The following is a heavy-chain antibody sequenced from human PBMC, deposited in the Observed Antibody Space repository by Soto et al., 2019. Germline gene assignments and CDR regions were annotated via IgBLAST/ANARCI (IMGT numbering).Heavy chain of an antibody. J-gene: IGHJ6*02. D-gene: IGHD5-12*01. V-gene: IGHV4-59*01. CDR3: ARARGWLHRDYYYYYYGMDV. CDR2: IYYSGST. Sequence: PWETLSLTCTVSGGSISSYYWSWIRQPPGKGLEWIGYIYYSGSTNYNPSLKSRVTISVDTSKNQFSLKLSSVTAADTAVYYCARARGWLHRDYYYYYYGMDVWGQGTTVTVSS. CDR1: GGSISSYY.